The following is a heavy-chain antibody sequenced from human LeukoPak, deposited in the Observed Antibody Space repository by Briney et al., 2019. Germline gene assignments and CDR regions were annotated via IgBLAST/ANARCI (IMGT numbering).Heavy chain of an antibody. CDR2: IKQDGSEK. D-gene: IGHD2-21*02. CDR1: GFTFSSYW. Sequence: GGSLRLSCAASGFTFSSYWMSWVRQAPGKGLEWVANIKQDGSEKYYVDSVKGRFTISRDNAKNSLYLQMNSLRAEDTAVYYCARSSNDNCGGDCYFDYWGQGTLVTVSS. J-gene: IGHJ4*02. CDR3: ARSSNDNCGGDCYFDY. V-gene: IGHV3-7*01.